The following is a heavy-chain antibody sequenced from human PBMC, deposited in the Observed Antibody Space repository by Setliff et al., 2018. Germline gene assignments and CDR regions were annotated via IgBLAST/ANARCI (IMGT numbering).Heavy chain of an antibody. CDR2: INPNDGYT. CDR1: GHSLTSNH. D-gene: IGHD3-16*01. J-gene: IGHJ4*02. V-gene: IGHV1-46*01. Sequence: ASVKVSCKASGHSLTSNHFHWGRQAPGKGPEWRGTINPNDGYTIYAPAFQGRVAMTTDTSTGTAYMELSGLRYDDTAIYYCARDPLGLEDITLFDYWGQGTLVTVSS. CDR3: ARDPLGLEDITLFDY.